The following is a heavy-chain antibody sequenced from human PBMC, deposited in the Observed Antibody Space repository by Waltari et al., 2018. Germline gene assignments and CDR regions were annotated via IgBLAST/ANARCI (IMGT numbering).Heavy chain of an antibody. CDR3: ARGAISGYYFDY. Sequence: QVQLQQWGAGLLKPSETLSLTCAVYGGSFSGSYWSWIRQPPGKGLEWIGEINHSGSTNYNPSLKSRVTISVDTSKNQFSLKLSSVTAADTAVYYCARGAISGYYFDYWGQGTLVTVSS. D-gene: IGHD3-22*01. V-gene: IGHV4-34*01. CDR2: INHSGST. J-gene: IGHJ4*02. CDR1: GGSFSGSY.